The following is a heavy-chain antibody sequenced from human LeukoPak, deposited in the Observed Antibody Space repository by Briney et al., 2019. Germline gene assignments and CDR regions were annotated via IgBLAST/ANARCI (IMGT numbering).Heavy chain of an antibody. CDR3: AEGGYDQDFHY. J-gene: IGHJ4*02. V-gene: IGHV3-23*01. D-gene: IGHD5-12*01. Sequence: GGSLRLSCADSGFTFSDYAMSWVRQAPGKGLEWVSDISSSGISTHYADSVRGRFTTSRDNFKNTLYLQMNSLRAEDTAVYYCAEGGYDQDFHYWGQGTLVTVSS. CDR2: ISSSGIST. CDR1: GFTFSDYA.